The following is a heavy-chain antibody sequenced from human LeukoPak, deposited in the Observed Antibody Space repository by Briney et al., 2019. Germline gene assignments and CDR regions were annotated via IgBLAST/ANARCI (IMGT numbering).Heavy chain of an antibody. Sequence: GKSLRLSCAASGFTFSSCGVPGVRQARGKGVYRMGVVWYDGSNKYYADSVKGRLTISRDNYKTTLYLQMNSLRAEDTAVYYYARERGAVAGTIFDYWGQGTLVTVSS. D-gene: IGHD6-19*01. CDR3: ARERGAVAGTIFDY. CDR1: GFTFSSCG. CDR2: VWYDGSNK. V-gene: IGHV3-33*01. J-gene: IGHJ4*02.